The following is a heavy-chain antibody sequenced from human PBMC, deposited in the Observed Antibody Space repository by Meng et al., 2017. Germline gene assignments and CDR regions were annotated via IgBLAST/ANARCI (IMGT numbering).Heavy chain of an antibody. D-gene: IGHD3-22*01. CDR1: GYTFQSYA. CDR3: ARSDFDSSGYLYYFDY. CDR2: INTNTGNP. Sequence: QVHLVQSCSEFKKPGASVEVSCKASGYTFQSYAMNWVRQAPGQGLEWMGWINTNTGNPTYAQGFTGRFVFSLDTSVSTAYLQISSLKAEDTAVYYCARSDFDSSGYLYYFDYWGPGTLVTVSS. V-gene: IGHV7-4-1*02. J-gene: IGHJ4*02.